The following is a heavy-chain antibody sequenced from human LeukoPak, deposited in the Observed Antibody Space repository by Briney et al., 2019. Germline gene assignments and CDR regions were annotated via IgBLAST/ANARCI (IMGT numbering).Heavy chain of an antibody. V-gene: IGHV3-30*04. D-gene: IGHD5-18*01. J-gene: IGHJ3*02. CDR3: ARARSSYGYGDAFDI. CDR1: GFTFRNYA. Sequence: GGSLRLSCAASGFTFRNYAMHWVRQAPGKGLEWLALRSYDGDRIYYADSVKGRFTISRDNSKNTLYLQMNSLRAEDTAVYYCARARSSYGYGDAFDIWGQGTMVTVSS. CDR2: RSYDGDRI.